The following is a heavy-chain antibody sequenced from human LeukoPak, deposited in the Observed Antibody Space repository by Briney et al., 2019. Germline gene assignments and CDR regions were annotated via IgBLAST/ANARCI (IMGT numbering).Heavy chain of an antibody. CDR1: GLTLSDVW. J-gene: IGHJ4*02. D-gene: IGHD2-15*01. Sequence: GGSLRLSCVVSGLTLSDVWMNWVRQAPGKGLEWVGLIKSKITGGATDLAAPVRGRFTISRDDSKNTVYLQMSSLTSEDTAVYYCTQGSGQFFDYWGQVTLVTVSS. CDR3: TQGSGQFFDY. V-gene: IGHV3-15*07. CDR2: IKSKITGGAT.